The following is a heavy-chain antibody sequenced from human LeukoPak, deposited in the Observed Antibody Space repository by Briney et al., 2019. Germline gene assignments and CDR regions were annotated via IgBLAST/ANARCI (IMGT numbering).Heavy chain of an antibody. CDR1: GYTLTELS. CDR3: ARTRSSSSSWYGQFDY. CDR2: FNPEDGET. J-gene: IGHJ4*02. V-gene: IGHV1-24*01. D-gene: IGHD6-13*01. Sequence: ASVKVSCKVSGYTLTELSMYWVRQAPGKGLEWMGGFNPEDGETIYAQKFQGRVTMTEDTSTDTAYMELSSLRSEDTAVYYCARTRSSSSSWYGQFDYWGQGTLVTVSS.